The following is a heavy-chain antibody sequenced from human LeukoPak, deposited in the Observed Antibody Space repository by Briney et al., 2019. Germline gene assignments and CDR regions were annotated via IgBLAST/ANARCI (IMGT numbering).Heavy chain of an antibody. Sequence: GASVKVSCKASGYTFTGYYMHWVRQAPGLGLEWMGWISAYNSHTNYAQKLQGRVTMTTDTSTSTAYMELRSLNSDDTAVYYCATTAALMITFGGVVAPGSFDIWGQGTMVAVSS. V-gene: IGHV1-18*04. CDR2: ISAYNSHT. CDR3: ATTAALMITFGGVVAPGSFDI. J-gene: IGHJ3*02. D-gene: IGHD3-16*02. CDR1: GYTFTGYY.